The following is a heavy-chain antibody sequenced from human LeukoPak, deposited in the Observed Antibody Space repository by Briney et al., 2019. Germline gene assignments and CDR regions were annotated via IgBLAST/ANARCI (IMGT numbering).Heavy chain of an antibody. CDR1: GGSISSGGYY. V-gene: IGHV4-31*03. J-gene: IGHJ3*02. CDR3: ARAPGSSSAPNGAFDI. CDR2: IYYSGST. D-gene: IGHD6-6*01. Sequence: SETLSLTCTVSGGSISSGGYYWSWIRQHPGKGLEWIGYIYYSGSTYYNPSLKSRVTISVDTSKNQFSLKLSSVTAADTAVYYCARAPGSSSAPNGAFDIWGQGTMVTVSS.